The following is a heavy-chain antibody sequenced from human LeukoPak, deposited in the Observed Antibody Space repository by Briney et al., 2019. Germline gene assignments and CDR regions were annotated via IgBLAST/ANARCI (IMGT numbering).Heavy chain of an antibody. CDR1: GGSISSSSYY. J-gene: IGHJ4*02. V-gene: IGHV4-39*01. D-gene: IGHD3-22*01. CDR3: ARQYYYDSSGYYFGY. Sequence: SETLSLTCTVSGGSISSSSYYWGWIRQPPGTGLEWIGSMYYSGSTYYNPSLKSRVTISVDTSKNQFSLKLSSVTAADTAVYYCARQYYYDSSGYYFGYWGQGTLVTVSS. CDR2: MYYSGST.